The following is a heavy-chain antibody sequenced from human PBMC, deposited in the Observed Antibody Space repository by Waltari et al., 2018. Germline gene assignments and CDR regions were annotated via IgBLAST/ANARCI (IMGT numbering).Heavy chain of an antibody. CDR3: ARLDRYSDYNWFDP. Sequence: QVQLRESGPGLVKPSETLSLTCTASGYSINNGYYWGWIRQPPGKGLEWIGTIYHSGGTKYNPSLKSRVTISVDTSKNQFSLKLTSVTAADAAVYYCARLDRYSDYNWFDPWGQGTLVTVSS. J-gene: IGHJ5*02. CDR2: IYHSGGT. D-gene: IGHD5-12*01. V-gene: IGHV4-38-2*02. CDR1: GYSINNGYY.